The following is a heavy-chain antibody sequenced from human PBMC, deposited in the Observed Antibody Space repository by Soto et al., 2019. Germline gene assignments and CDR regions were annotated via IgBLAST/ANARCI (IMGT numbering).Heavy chain of an antibody. CDR1: GYPFTDYF. CDR3: ARELYSCGGDCPYYMDY. J-gene: IGHJ4*02. V-gene: IGHV1-46*01. CDR2: ISLYHHST. Sequence: ASVKVSCKTSGYPFTDYFIHWVRQAPGQGLEWMGIISLYHHSTCYAQKFQGRLTVTADTSTTTVYMDLSSLTSEDSAVYWCARELYSCGGDCPYYMDYWGQGTLVTVSS. D-gene: IGHD2-21*02.